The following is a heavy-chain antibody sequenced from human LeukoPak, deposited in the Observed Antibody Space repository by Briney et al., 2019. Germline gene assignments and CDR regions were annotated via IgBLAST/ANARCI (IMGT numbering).Heavy chain of an antibody. D-gene: IGHD6-13*01. CDR2: IYPGDSDT. J-gene: IGHJ4*02. CDR1: GYSFTSYW. Sequence: GESLKISCKGSGYSFTSYWIGWVRQMPGKGLEWMGIIYPGDSDTRYSPSFQGQVTIPADKSISTAYLQWSSLKASDTAMYYCARLPISQFYFSSSWYWYFDYWGQGTLVTVSS. V-gene: IGHV5-51*01. CDR3: ARLPISQFYFSSSWYWYFDY.